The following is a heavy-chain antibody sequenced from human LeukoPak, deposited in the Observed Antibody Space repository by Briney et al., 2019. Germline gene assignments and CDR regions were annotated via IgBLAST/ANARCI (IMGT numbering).Heavy chain of an antibody. CDR3: ARVWAYDFWSGYSDY. CDR2: IIPIFGTA. Sequence: SVTVSCKASGGTFSSYAISWVRQAPGQGLEWMGGIIPIFGTANYAQKFQGRVTITADESTSTAYMELSSLRSEDTAVYYCARVWAYDFWSGYSDYWGQGTLVTVSS. V-gene: IGHV1-69*01. J-gene: IGHJ4*02. CDR1: GGTFSSYA. D-gene: IGHD3-3*01.